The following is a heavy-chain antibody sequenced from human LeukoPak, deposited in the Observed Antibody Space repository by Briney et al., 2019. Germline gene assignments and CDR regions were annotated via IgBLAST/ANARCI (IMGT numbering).Heavy chain of an antibody. V-gene: IGHV4-34*01. CDR3: ARGRRDGYFDY. D-gene: IGHD5-24*01. CDR2: INHSGST. Sequence: SETLSLTCAVYGGSFSGYYWSWIRQPPGKGLEWIGEINHSGSTNYNPSLKSRVTISVDTSKNQFSLKLSSVTAADTAVYYCARGRRDGYFDYWGQGTPVTVSS. J-gene: IGHJ4*02. CDR1: GGSFSGYY.